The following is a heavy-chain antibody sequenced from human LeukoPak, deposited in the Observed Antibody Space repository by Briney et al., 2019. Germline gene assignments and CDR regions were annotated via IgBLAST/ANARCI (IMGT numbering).Heavy chain of an antibody. CDR2: INPNSGGT. Sequence: GASVKVSCKASGYTFTGYYMHWVRQAPGQGLEWMGWINPNSGGTNYAQKFQGRVTMTRDTSISTAYMELSRLRSDDTAVYYCATLGIAAAAPFDYWGQGTLVTVSS. J-gene: IGHJ4*02. CDR1: GYTFTGYY. CDR3: ATLGIAAAAPFDY. D-gene: IGHD6-13*01. V-gene: IGHV1-2*02.